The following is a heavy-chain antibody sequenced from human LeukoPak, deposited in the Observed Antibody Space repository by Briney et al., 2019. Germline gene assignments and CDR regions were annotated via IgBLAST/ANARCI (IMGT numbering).Heavy chain of an antibody. J-gene: IGHJ3*02. Sequence: GGSLRLSCAASGFTFSDYYMSWIRQAPGKGLEWVSSISSSSSYIYYADSVKGRFTISRDNAKNSLYLQMNSLRAEDTAVYYCARDRGHPGIAVAGTGAFDIWGQGTMVTVSS. D-gene: IGHD6-19*01. CDR1: GFTFSDYY. V-gene: IGHV3-11*06. CDR2: ISSSSSYI. CDR3: ARDRGHPGIAVAGTGAFDI.